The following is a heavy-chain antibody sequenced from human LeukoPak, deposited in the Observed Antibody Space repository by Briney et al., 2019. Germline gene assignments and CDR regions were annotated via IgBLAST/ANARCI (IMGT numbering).Heavy chain of an antibody. CDR2: IYSGGST. V-gene: IGHV3-53*01. CDR1: GFTVSSNY. J-gene: IGHJ3*02. D-gene: IGHD3-9*01. Sequence: GGSLRLSCAASGFTVSSNYMSWVRQAPGKGLEWVSVIYSGGSTYYADSVKGRFTISRDNAKNSLYLQMNSLRAEDTAVYYCASRILRYFDWLSNDAFDIWGQGTMVTVSS. CDR3: ASRILRYFDWLSNDAFDI.